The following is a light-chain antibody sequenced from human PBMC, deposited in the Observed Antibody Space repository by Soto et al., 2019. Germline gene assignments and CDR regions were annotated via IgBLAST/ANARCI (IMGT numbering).Light chain of an antibody. CDR1: QSVISSY. J-gene: IGKJ4*01. Sequence: EIVLTQSPGTLSLSPGERATLSCRASQSVISSYLAWYQQKPGQAPRQLIYGASSRATGIPDRFSGSGSGTDFTLTITILEPEDFAVYYCQHYRTSFGGGTRVEIK. CDR3: QHYRTS. V-gene: IGKV3-20*01. CDR2: GAS.